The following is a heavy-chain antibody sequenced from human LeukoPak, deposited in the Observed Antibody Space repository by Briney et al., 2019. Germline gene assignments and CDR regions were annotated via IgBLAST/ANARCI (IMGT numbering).Heavy chain of an antibody. J-gene: IGHJ4*02. CDR1: GGSISSYY. D-gene: IGHD1-1*01. V-gene: IGHV4-59*01. CDR2: SYHRGST. Sequence: SETLSLTCTVAGGSISSYYWSWIRQSPGKGLEWIGWSYHRGSTSYNPSLKSRVAISVDTSKNQFFLKLSSVTAADTAFYYCARDRELGYWGQGTLVIVSS. CDR3: ARDRELGY.